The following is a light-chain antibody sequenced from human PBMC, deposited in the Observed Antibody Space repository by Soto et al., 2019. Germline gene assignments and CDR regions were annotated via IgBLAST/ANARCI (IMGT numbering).Light chain of an antibody. CDR2: DAS. J-gene: IGKJ5*01. V-gene: IGKV3-11*01. CDR3: QQRYNWPPIT. Sequence: EIVLTQSPATLSLSPGERATLSCRASRSVINYLAWFQQKPGQAPRLLIYDASNRATGIPARFSGSGSGTDFTLTISNLEPEDFAVYYCQQRYNWPPITFGQGTRLEIK. CDR1: RSVINY.